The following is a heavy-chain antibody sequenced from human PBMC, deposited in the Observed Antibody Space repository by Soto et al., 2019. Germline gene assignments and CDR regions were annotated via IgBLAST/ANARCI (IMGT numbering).Heavy chain of an antibody. J-gene: IGHJ4*02. Sequence: EVQLVQSGAEVKKPGESLKISCKGSGNTFTSYWIAWVRQMPGKGLEWMGIIYPGDSDTRYSPSFQGQVTISADKSISTAYLEWSSLRASDTAMYYCARRADTDMEFNYWGQGTLVTVSP. CDR3: ARRADTDMEFNY. CDR1: GNTFTSYW. D-gene: IGHD5-18*01. CDR2: IYPGDSDT. V-gene: IGHV5-51*01.